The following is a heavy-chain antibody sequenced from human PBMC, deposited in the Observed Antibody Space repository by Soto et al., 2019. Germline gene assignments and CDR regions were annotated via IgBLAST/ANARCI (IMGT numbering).Heavy chain of an antibody. CDR3: TTRGDGYNADYDY. CDR1: GFILSGSA. CDR2: TRSKANSYAT. J-gene: IGHJ4*02. Sequence: EVQLVESGGGLVQPGGSLKLSCAASGFILSGSAIHWVRQASGKGLEWVGRTRSKANSYATAYAASVKGRFTISRDDSKNTAYLQMSSLKTEDTAVYYCTTRGDGYNADYDYWGQGTLVTVSS. D-gene: IGHD5-12*01. V-gene: IGHV3-73*01.